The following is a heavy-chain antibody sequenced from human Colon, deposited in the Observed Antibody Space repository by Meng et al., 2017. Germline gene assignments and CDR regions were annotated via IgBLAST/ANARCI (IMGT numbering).Heavy chain of an antibody. CDR1: GFTFGRSA. D-gene: IGHD6-19*01. CDR2: ISGSGTTL. Sequence: GESLKISCEASGFTFGRSAMNWVRQAPGQGLEWVSYISGSGTTLYYADSVKGRFTISRDNAKNSLFLQMNSLRAEDTAIYYCARDVLSSEWGDDWGQGTLVTVSS. V-gene: IGHV3-48*03. CDR3: ARDVLSSEWGDD. J-gene: IGHJ4*02.